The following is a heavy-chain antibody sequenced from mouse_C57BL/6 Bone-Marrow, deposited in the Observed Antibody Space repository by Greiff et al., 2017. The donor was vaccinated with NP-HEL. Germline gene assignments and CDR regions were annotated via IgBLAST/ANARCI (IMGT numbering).Heavy chain of an antibody. CDR3: ARWGTTVTYWYFDV. D-gene: IGHD1-1*01. V-gene: IGHV1-22*01. J-gene: IGHJ1*03. CDR1: GYTFTDYN. Sequence: EVKLVESGPELVKPGASVKMSCKASGYTFTDYNMHWVKQSHGKSLEWIGYINPNNGGTSYKQKFKGKATLTVNKSSSTAYMELRSLTSEDSAVYYCARWGTTVTYWYFDVWGTGTTVTVSS. CDR2: INPNNGGT.